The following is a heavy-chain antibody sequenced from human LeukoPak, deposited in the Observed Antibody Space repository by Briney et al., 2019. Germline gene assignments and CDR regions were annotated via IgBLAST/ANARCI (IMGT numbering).Heavy chain of an antibody. Sequence: PGGSLRLSCAASGFTFSDYYMSWIRQAPGKGLEWVSYISSSGSTIYYADSVKGRFTISRDNAKNSLYLQMNSLRAEDTAVYYCARDGAYCGGDCYSPRLYYYYMDVWGKGTTVTISS. CDR1: GFTFSDYY. V-gene: IGHV3-11*01. J-gene: IGHJ6*03. CDR2: ISSSGSTI. CDR3: ARDGAYCGGDCYSPRLYYYYMDV. D-gene: IGHD2-21*02.